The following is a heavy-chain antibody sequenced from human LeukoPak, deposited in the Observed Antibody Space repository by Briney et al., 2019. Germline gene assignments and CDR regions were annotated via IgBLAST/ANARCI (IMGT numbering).Heavy chain of an antibody. D-gene: IGHD6-13*01. CDR2: IYYSGST. J-gene: IGHJ5*02. Sequence: SETLSLTCTVSGGSISSYYWSWIRQPPGKGLEWIGYIYYSGSTNYNPSLKSRVTISVDTSKNQFSLKLSSVTAADTAVYYCARRGIAAQQGFDPWGQGTLVTVSS. V-gene: IGHV4-59*08. CDR1: GGSISSYY. CDR3: ARRGIAAQQGFDP.